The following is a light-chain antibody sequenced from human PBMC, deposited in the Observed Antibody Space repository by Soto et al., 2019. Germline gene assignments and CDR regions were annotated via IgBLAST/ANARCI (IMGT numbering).Light chain of an antibody. Sequence: DIVMTQSPLSLPVTPGEPASISGRSSQSLLHSNGYNYLDWYLPKPGQSPKLLIYLGSNRASGVPDRLSGSGSGTDFTLKIRRVEAEDFGVYYCMQALQTPTFGQGTKVDIK. CDR1: QSLLHSNGYNY. V-gene: IGKV2-28*01. CDR2: LGS. CDR3: MQALQTPT. J-gene: IGKJ1*01.